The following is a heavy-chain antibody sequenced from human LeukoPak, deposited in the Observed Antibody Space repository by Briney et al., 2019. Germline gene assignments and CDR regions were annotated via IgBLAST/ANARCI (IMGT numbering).Heavy chain of an antibody. CDR1: GYTFTGYY. CDR2: INPNSGGT. CDR3: ARDLYGVVISASSLLSDY. J-gene: IGHJ4*02. D-gene: IGHD3-3*01. Sequence: ASVKVSCKASGYTFTGYYMHWVRQAPGQGLEWMGWINPNSGGTNYAQKLQGRVTMTTDTSTSTAYMELRSLRSDDTAVYYCARDLYGVVISASSLLSDYWGQGTLVTVSS. V-gene: IGHV1-2*02.